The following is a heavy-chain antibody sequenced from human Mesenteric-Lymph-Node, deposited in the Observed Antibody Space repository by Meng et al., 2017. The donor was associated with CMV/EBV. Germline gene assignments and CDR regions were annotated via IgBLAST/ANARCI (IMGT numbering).Heavy chain of an antibody. Sequence: QWGAGLLKPSDTLSVTCAVYGGSFSGYYWNWIRQSPEKGLEWIGEINHSGSTTYNPSFTSRIIISVDTSTNQISLNMSSVTAADTAVYYCARGSSYDILTGYFDYWGQGALVTVSS. CDR2: INHSGST. CDR3: ARGSSYDILTGYFDY. CDR1: GGSFSGYY. D-gene: IGHD3-9*01. J-gene: IGHJ4*02. V-gene: IGHV4-34*01.